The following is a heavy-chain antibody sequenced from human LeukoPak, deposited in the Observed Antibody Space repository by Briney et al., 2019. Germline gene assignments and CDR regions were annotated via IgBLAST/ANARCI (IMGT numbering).Heavy chain of an antibody. CDR1: GFTFSSYG. Sequence: GGSLRLSCAASGFTFSSYGMHWVRQAPGKGLEWVAVISYDGSNKYYADSVKGRFAISRDNSKNTLYLQMNSLRAEDSAVYYCARVCSSISCYGSWGQGTLVTVSS. V-gene: IGHV3-30*03. CDR2: ISYDGSNK. J-gene: IGHJ4*02. CDR3: ARVCSSISCYGS. D-gene: IGHD2-2*01.